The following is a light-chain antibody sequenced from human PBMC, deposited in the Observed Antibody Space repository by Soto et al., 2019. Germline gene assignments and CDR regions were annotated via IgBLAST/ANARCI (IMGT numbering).Light chain of an antibody. V-gene: IGKV3-20*01. CDR2: GAS. CDR3: QQYGSSRGT. CDR1: QSVSSSD. Sequence: EIVLTQSPGTLSLSPGERATVSCRASQSVSSSDLAWYQQKPGQAPRLLIYGASSRATGIPDRFSGSGSGTEFTLTISRLEPEDFAVYYCQQYGSSRGTFGQGTKVEIK. J-gene: IGKJ1*01.